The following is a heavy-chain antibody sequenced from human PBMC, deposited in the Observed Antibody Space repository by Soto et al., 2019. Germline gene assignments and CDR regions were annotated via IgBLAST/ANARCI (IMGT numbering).Heavy chain of an antibody. CDR3: AKGGAIVAAGTRVYLYNAMDV. V-gene: IGHV1-2*02. J-gene: IGHJ6*02. D-gene: IGHD1-26*01. CDR2: INPNSGDT. CDR1: GYTFTGYY. Sequence: ASVKVSCKASGYTFTGYYVHWVRQAPGQGLEWMGWINPNSGDTYLAQRFQGRVTMNRDTSIGAAYMELRGLTSDDTAEYYCAKGGAIVAAGTRVYLYNAMDVWGQGTTVNVYS.